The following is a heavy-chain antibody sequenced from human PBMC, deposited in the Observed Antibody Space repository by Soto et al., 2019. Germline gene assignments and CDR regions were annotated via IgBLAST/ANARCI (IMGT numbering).Heavy chain of an antibody. CDR2: ISAYNGNT. CDR1: GYTFTSYG. D-gene: IGHD3-9*01. Sequence: QVQLVQSGAEVKKPGASVKVSCKASGYTFTSYGISWVRQAPGQGLEWMGWISAYNGNTNYAQKLQGRVTMTTDTSTSTAYMELRSLRSDDTAVYYCARDRYYDILTGYHPPGGMDVWGQGTTVTVSS. J-gene: IGHJ6*02. V-gene: IGHV1-18*01. CDR3: ARDRYYDILTGYHPPGGMDV.